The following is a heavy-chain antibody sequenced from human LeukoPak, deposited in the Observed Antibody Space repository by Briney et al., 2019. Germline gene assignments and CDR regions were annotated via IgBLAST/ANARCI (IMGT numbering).Heavy chain of an antibody. V-gene: IGHV3-48*03. CDR1: GFTFSSYE. CDR3: AREGSSCFDL. CDR2: ISSSGSTI. Sequence: GGSLRLSCAASGFTFSSYEMNWVRQAPGKGLEWVSYISSSGSTIYYGDSVRGRFTISRDNAKNSLYLQMSSLRDEDTAVYYCAREGSSCFDLWGQGTLVTVSS. D-gene: IGHD6-13*01. J-gene: IGHJ4*02.